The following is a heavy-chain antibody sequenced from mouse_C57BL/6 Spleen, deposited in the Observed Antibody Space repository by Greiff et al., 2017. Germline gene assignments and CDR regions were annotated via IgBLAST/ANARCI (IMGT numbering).Heavy chain of an antibody. CDR2: IDPSDSYT. Sequence: QVQLQQPGAELVKPGASVKLSCKASGYTFTSYWMQWVKQRPGQGLEWIGEIDPSDSYTNYNQKFKGKATLTVDTSSSTAYMQLSSLTSEDSAVYYCASLRKIYDGYYPYYFDYWGQGTTLTVAS. J-gene: IGHJ2*01. CDR3: ASLRKIYDGYYPYYFDY. V-gene: IGHV1-50*01. D-gene: IGHD2-3*01. CDR1: GYTFTSYW.